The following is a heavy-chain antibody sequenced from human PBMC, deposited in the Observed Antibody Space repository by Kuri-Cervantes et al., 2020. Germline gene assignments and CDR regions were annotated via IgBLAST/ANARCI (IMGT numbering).Heavy chain of an antibody. CDR1: GGTFSNYA. V-gene: IGHV1-3*01. Sequence: ASVKVSCKASGGTFSNYAISWVRQAPGQRLEWMGWINAGNGNTKHSQKFQGRVTITADESTYTVYMELSSLGSEDTAVYYCTRTAATVTTGFGGYDAFDIWGQGTMVTVSS. CDR3: TRTAATVTTGFGGYDAFDI. CDR2: INAGNGNT. J-gene: IGHJ3*02. D-gene: IGHD4-17*01.